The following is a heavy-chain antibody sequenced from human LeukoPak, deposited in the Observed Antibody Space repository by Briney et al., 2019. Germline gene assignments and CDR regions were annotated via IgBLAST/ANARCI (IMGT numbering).Heavy chain of an antibody. Sequence: PGGSLRLSCATSGFTFSAYWMSWVRQAPGKGLEWVANINEDGSEKYYVDSVKGRFTISRDNARNSLYLQMNSLRAEDTAVYYCARASRMLDYWGQGTLVIVSS. CDR2: INEDGSEK. J-gene: IGHJ4*02. CDR1: GFTFSAYW. CDR3: ARASRMLDY. D-gene: IGHD2-2*01. V-gene: IGHV3-7*01.